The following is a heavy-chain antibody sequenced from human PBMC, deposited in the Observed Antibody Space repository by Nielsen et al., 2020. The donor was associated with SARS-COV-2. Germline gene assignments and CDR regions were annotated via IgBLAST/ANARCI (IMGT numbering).Heavy chain of an antibody. J-gene: IGHJ4*02. V-gene: IGHV4-59*01. CDR1: GGSISSYY. CDR2: IYYSGST. Sequence: SETLSLTYAVYGGSISSYYWSWIRQPPGKGLEWIGYIYYSGSTNYNPSLKSRVTISVDTSKNQFSLKLSSVTAADTAVYYCARGIHDFWSGYHFDYWGQGTLVTVSS. D-gene: IGHD3-3*01. CDR3: ARGIHDFWSGYHFDY.